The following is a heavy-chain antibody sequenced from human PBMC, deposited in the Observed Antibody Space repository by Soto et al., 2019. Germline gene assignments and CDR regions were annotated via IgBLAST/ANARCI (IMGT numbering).Heavy chain of an antibody. CDR1: GVTFSSYS. CDR2: ISSSSSYI. Sequence: GGSLRLSCAASGVTFSSYSVNWVRQAPGKGLEWVSSISSSSSYIYYADSVKGRFTISRDNAKNSLYLQMNSLRAEDTAVYYCARDRVPAAIFDYWGQGTLVTVSS. CDR3: ARDRVPAAIFDY. J-gene: IGHJ4*02. D-gene: IGHD2-2*01. V-gene: IGHV3-21*01.